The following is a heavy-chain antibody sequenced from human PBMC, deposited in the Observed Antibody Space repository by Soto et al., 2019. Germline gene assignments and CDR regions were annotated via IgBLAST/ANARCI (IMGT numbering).Heavy chain of an antibody. V-gene: IGHV1-18*04. CDR2: ISAYNGNT. Sequence: ASVKVSCKASGYTFTSYGISWVRQAPGQGLEWMGWISAYNGNTNYAQKLQGRVTMTTDTSTSTAYMELRSLRSDDTAVYYCARGGGITIFGVTLRHDAFDIWGQGTMVTVSS. CDR3: ARGGGITIFGVTLRHDAFDI. CDR1: GYTFTSYG. D-gene: IGHD3-3*01. J-gene: IGHJ3*02.